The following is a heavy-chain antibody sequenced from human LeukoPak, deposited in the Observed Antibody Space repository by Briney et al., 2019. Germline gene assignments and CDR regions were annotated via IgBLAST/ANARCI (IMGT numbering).Heavy chain of an antibody. CDR1: GFTFSNFA. V-gene: IGHV3-23*01. CDR3: GEGH. Sequence: PGGSLRVSCAASGFTFSNFAMIWVRQAPGKGLEWVSAISGSGDKTHYADSVKGRFTISRDNSKSVLYMQLNNLRLEDTAVYYCGEGHWGRGTLVTVSS. J-gene: IGHJ4*02. CDR2: ISGSGDKT.